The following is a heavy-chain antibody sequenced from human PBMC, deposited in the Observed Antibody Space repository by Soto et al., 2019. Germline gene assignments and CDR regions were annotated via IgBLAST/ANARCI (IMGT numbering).Heavy chain of an antibody. D-gene: IGHD6-6*01. J-gene: IGHJ6*02. V-gene: IGHV3-48*02. CDR1: GFSFSTYS. CDR3: ARGGSSSDNGMDV. CDR2: ISSRSYTI. Sequence: EVQLVESGGGLVQPGGSLRLSVAASGFSFSTYSMTWVRQAPGKGLEWVSYISSRSYTIYYVDSVKGRFTISRDNAKNSLYLQMNSLRDEDTAVYYCARGGSSSDNGMDVWGQGTTVTVSS.